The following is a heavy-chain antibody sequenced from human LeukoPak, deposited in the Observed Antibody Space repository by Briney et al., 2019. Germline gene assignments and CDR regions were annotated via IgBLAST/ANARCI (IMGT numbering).Heavy chain of an antibody. Sequence: GGSLRLSCAASGFTFSSYEMNWVRQAPGKGLEWVSYISSSGSTIYYADSVKGRFTISRDNAKNSVSLQMNSLRAEDTAVYYCASGSYGSGFYYFYYMDVWGKGTTVTVSS. J-gene: IGHJ6*03. D-gene: IGHD3-10*01. V-gene: IGHV3-48*03. CDR2: ISSSGSTI. CDR1: GFTFSSYE. CDR3: ASGSYGSGFYYFYYMDV.